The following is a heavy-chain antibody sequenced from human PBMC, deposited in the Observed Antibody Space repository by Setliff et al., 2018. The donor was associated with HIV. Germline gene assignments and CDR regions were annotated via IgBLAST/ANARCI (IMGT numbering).Heavy chain of an antibody. Sequence: GGSLRLSCAASGFSFSSYGMHWVRQAPGKGLEWVAFIRYDGNNKYYGDSVRGRFTISRDNSKNTLNLQMNSLRPEDTAVYYCAKDAVTIIRGVITYDYGMDVWGQGTTVTVSS. D-gene: IGHD3-10*01. V-gene: IGHV3-30*02. J-gene: IGHJ6*02. CDR2: IRYDGNNK. CDR3: AKDAVTIIRGVITYDYGMDV. CDR1: GFSFSSYG.